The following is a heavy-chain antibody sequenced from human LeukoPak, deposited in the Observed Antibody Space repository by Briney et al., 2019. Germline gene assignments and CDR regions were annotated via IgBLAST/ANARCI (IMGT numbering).Heavy chain of an antibody. D-gene: IGHD3-10*01. Sequence: ASVKVSCKASGYTFTSYYMHWVRQAPGQGLEWMGIINPSGGSTSYAQKFQGRVTMTRDMSTSTVYTELSSLRSEDTAVYYCATARIGEPLYYFDYWGQGTLVTVSS. CDR1: GYTFTSYY. CDR2: INPSGGST. V-gene: IGHV1-46*01. J-gene: IGHJ4*02. CDR3: ATARIGEPLYYFDY.